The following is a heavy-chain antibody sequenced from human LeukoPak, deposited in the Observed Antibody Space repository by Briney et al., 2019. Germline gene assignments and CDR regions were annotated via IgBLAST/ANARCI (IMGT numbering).Heavy chain of an antibody. V-gene: IGHV3-66*01. CDR2: LYSGGYT. J-gene: IGHJ4*02. CDR3: AISNYYGSGNSFDY. Sequence: GGSLRLSCAASGFTVSSYYMNWVRQAPGKGLEWVSVLYSGGYTSYADSVEGRFTISRDNSKNTLYLQMNSLRAEDTAVYYCAISNYYGSGNSFDYWGQGTLVTVTS. CDR1: GFTVSSYY. D-gene: IGHD3-10*01.